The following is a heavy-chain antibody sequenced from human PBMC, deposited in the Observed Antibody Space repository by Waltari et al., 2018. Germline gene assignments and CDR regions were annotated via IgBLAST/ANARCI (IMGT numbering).Heavy chain of an antibody. CDR1: GGSITSNRHY. CDR2: ISYSGAA. V-gene: IGHV4-39*01. Sequence: QLHLQESGPGLVKPSETLSLTCSVSGGSITSNRHYWGWIRQPPGKGLGWTATISYSGAAYNNPSLKSRVTISGDTSKNQFSLILSSVTAADTGVYYCATYVGASIGTAAFDVWGQGTMVTVSS. CDR3: ATYVGASIGTAAFDV. J-gene: IGHJ3*01. D-gene: IGHD3-16*01.